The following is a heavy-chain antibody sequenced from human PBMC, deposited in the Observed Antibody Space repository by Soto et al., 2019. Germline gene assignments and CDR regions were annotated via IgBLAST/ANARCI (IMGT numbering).Heavy chain of an antibody. J-gene: IGHJ6*02. CDR2: IIPIFGTA. CDR1: GGTFSSYA. D-gene: IGHD3-10*01. CDR3: ARDSHGLGDSGSPTYYGMDV. V-gene: IGHV1-69*13. Sequence: SVKVSCKASGGTFSSYAISWVRQAPGQGLEWTGGIIPIFGTANYAQKFQGRVTITADESTSTAYMELSSLRSEDTAVYYCARDSHGLGDSGSPTYYGMDVWGQGTTVTVSS.